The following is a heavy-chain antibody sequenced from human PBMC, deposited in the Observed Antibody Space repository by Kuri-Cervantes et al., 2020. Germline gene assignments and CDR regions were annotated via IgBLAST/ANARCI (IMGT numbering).Heavy chain of an antibody. Sequence: GESLKISCAASGFTFSSYGMHWVRQAPGKGLEWVAAISYDGSNKYYADSVKGRFTISRDNSKNTLYLQMNSLRAEDTAVYYCGTNPITMVRGVTKLLRKDDYWGHGTLVPVAS. CDR3: GTNPITMVRGVTKLLRKDDY. CDR2: ISYDGSNK. V-gene: IGHV3-30*03. CDR1: GFTFSSYG. J-gene: IGHJ4*01. D-gene: IGHD3-10*01.